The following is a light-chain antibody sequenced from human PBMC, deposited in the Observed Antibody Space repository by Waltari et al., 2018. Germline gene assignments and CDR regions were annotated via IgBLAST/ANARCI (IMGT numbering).Light chain of an antibody. Sequence: SVSQRVEATYGPWHQQMLGQSPRLLIYKTATRATGIPDRFRGSVSGTDLSLNIDMLEAGEAACYFCQQFGGSAMYTFGQGTKLEI. CDR3: QQFGGSAMYT. CDR2: KTA. J-gene: IGKJ2*01. CDR1: QRVEATY. V-gene: IGKV3-20*01.